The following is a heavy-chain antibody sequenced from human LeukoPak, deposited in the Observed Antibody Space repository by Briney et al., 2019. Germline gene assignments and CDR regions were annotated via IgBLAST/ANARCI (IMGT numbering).Heavy chain of an antibody. V-gene: IGHV4-39*01. Sequence: PSETLSLTCTVSGGSISSYYWGWIRQPPGKGLEWIGSIYYSGSTYYNPSLKSRVTISVDTSKNQFSLKLSSVTAADTAVYYCARRFYDSSGYYYDYFDYWGQGTLVTVSS. J-gene: IGHJ4*02. CDR1: GGSISSYY. D-gene: IGHD3-22*01. CDR2: IYYSGST. CDR3: ARRFYDSSGYYYDYFDY.